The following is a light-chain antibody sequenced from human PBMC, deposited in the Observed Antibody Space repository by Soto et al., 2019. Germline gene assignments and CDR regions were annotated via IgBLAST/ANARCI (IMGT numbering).Light chain of an antibody. V-gene: IGKV1-5*03. Sequence: DIQMTQSPSTLSGSVGDRVTITCRASQTISSWLAWYQQKPGKAPKLLIYKASTLKSGVPSRFRGSGSGTEFTITISRLQPDDSATYNSQHHTSYSEAFVQATKVDIK. CDR3: QHHTSYSEA. J-gene: IGKJ1*01. CDR2: KAS. CDR1: QTISSW.